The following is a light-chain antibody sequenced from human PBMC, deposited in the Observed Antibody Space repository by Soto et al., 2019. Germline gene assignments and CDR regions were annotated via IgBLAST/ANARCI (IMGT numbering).Light chain of an antibody. J-gene: IGLJ1*01. CDR2: EVS. CDR1: SSDVGGYNY. Sequence: QSALAQPASVSGSPVQSITISFTGTSSDVGGYNYVSWYQQHPGKAPKVMIYEVSNRPSGVCNRFSGSKSGNTAYLTISGLQAEDDADYYCSTYASSNTYVFGAGTKVTVL. CDR3: STYASSNTYV. V-gene: IGLV2-14*01.